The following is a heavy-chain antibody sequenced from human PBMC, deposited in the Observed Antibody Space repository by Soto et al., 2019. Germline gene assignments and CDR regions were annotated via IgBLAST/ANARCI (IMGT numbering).Heavy chain of an antibody. CDR1: GFTVSNNY. D-gene: IGHD3-10*01. J-gene: IGHJ6*02. CDR3: ARGYDYGSGTYFYYYYGLDV. Sequence: DVPLVESGGGLIQPGGSLRLSCAASGFTVSNNYMIWVRQSPGKGLEWVSVIYSGGNTYYADSVRGRFTISRDNSKNTLFVQMNSLRAEDTAVYYCARGYDYGSGTYFYYYYGLDVWGQGTTVTVSS. V-gene: IGHV3-53*01. CDR2: IYSGGNT.